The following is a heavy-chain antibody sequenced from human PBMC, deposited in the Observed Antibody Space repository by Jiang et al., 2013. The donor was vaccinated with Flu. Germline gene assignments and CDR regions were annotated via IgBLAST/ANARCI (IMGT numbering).Heavy chain of an antibody. CDR3: ARTGPSTFFGLVFDYYFAY. J-gene: IGHJ4*02. D-gene: IGHD3-3*01. Sequence: KPTQTLTLTCTFSGFSLSTNAVGVGWIRQPPGKALEWLALIYWDDDERYSPSLKTRLTITKDTSKNQVVLTMTNMDPVDTATYYCARTGPSTFFGLVFDYYFAYWGQGALVTVSS. V-gene: IGHV2-5*02. CDR2: IYWDDDE. CDR1: GFSLSTNAVG.